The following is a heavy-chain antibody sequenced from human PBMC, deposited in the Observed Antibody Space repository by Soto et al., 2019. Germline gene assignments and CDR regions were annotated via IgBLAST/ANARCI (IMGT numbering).Heavy chain of an antibody. V-gene: IGHV2-5*01. Sequence: QITLKESGPTLVRPTQTLTMTCTFSGFSLSTSGLGVGWIRQPPGKALEWLALIYWNDDKRYSPALKARLTITKDTYKNQVVLTMTNMDPVDTATYYCAHRPSGWYRFDSWGQGTLVTVSS. D-gene: IGHD6-19*01. CDR1: GFSLSTSGLG. CDR2: IYWNDDK. J-gene: IGHJ4*02. CDR3: AHRPSGWYRFDS.